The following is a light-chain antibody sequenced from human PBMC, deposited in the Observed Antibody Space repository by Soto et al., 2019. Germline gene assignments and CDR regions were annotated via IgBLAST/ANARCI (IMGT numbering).Light chain of an antibody. V-gene: IGKV1-39*01. CDR3: QQSYSTPQT. Sequence: DIQMTQFPSSLSSSVGDRVTITCRASQTINSYLNWYQQKPGTAPNLLIYAASNLQSGVPSRFSGSGSGTNLTLTIRSLEREDFASYYCQQSYSTPQTFGHGTKVEVK. J-gene: IGKJ1*01. CDR2: AAS. CDR1: QTINSY.